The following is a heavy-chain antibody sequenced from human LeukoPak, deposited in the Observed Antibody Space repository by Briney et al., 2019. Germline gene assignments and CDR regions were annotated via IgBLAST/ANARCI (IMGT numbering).Heavy chain of an antibody. D-gene: IGHD2/OR15-2a*01. J-gene: IGHJ6*03. CDR2: ITSSNNYI. V-gene: IGHV3-21*01. CDR1: GFTFSSYG. CDR3: ARGEFGDYYYFYMDV. Sequence: PGGSLRLSCAASGFTFSSYGMHWVRQAPGKGLEWVSSITSSNNYIYYGDSVKGRFTISRDDAKNSLFLQMNSLRAEDTATYYCARGEFGDYYYFYMDVWGKGTTVTVSS.